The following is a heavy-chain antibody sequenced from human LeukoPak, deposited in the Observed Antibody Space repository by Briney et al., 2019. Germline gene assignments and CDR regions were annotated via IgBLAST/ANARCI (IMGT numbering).Heavy chain of an antibody. CDR1: GGTFSSYA. V-gene: IGHV1-69*05. Sequence: SVKVSCKASGGTFSSYAISWVRQAPGQGLEWMGGIIPIFGTANYAQKFQGRVTITTDESTSTAYMELSSLRSEDTAVYYCARGDYDFWSGSKYYYYMDVWGKGTTVTVSS. D-gene: IGHD3-3*01. CDR2: IIPIFGTA. CDR3: ARGDYDFWSGSKYYYYMDV. J-gene: IGHJ6*03.